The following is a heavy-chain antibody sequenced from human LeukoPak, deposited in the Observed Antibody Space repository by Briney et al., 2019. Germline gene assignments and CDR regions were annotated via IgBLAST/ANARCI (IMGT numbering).Heavy chain of an antibody. Sequence: ASVKVSCKASGYTFTSHDINWVRPATGQGLEWMGWMSPNSGDTGYAQEFQGRVTMTSDSSISTAYMELSSLRSEDTAIYYCVRTPPNWGFDYWGQGTLVTVSS. CDR1: GYTFTSHD. V-gene: IGHV1-8*01. D-gene: IGHD7-27*01. CDR2: MSPNSGDT. CDR3: VRTPPNWGFDY. J-gene: IGHJ4*02.